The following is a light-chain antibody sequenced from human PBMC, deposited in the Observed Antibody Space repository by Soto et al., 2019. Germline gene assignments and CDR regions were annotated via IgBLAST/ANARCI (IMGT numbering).Light chain of an antibody. CDR3: QHFGGTTFT. V-gene: IGKV3-20*01. CDR1: QSVSSSY. Sequence: IVLTQSPVTLSFAPCEGATLSCRSSQSVSSSYIAWYQQRPGQTPSLLIYGASTRATGIPDRFSGSGSGTHFTLTISRLEPGDFAVYYCQHFGGTTFTFGQGTRLEIK. CDR2: GAS. J-gene: IGKJ5*01.